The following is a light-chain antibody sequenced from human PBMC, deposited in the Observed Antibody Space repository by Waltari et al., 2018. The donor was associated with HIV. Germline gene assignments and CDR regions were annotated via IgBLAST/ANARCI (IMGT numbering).Light chain of an antibody. J-gene: IGLJ2*01. CDR1: SSNSGNNH. CDR3: AAWDDSLSGV. Sequence: QSVLTQPPSASGTPGPRVPISCSGGSSNSGNNHVYWYQQFPGTAPKLLIYRNNQRPSGVPDRFSGSKSGTSASLVISGLRSEDEADYYCAAWDDSLSGVFGGGTKVTVL. CDR2: RNN. V-gene: IGLV1-47*01.